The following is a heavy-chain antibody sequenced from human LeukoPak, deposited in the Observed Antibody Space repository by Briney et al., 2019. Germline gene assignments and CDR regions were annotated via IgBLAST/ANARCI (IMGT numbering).Heavy chain of an antibody. CDR3: ARAGHGDGYNYDY. CDR1: GGSISGYY. Sequence: SETLSRTCTVSGGSISGYYWSWIRQPPGKGLEWIGEINHSGSTNYNPSLKSRVTISVDTSKNQFSLKLSSVTAADTAVYYCARAGHGDGYNYDYWGQGTLVTASS. D-gene: IGHD5-24*01. CDR2: INHSGST. J-gene: IGHJ4*02. V-gene: IGHV4-34*01.